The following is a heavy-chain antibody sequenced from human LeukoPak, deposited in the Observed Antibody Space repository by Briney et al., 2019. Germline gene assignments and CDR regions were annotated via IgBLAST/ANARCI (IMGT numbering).Heavy chain of an antibody. CDR2: INHSGST. CDR1: GGSFSGYY. CDR3: ARGFEGSGSLKYSHLGFDP. V-gene: IGHV4-34*01. J-gene: IGHJ5*02. D-gene: IGHD3-10*01. Sequence: SETLSLTCAVYGGSFSGYYWSWVRQPPRKGLEWIGEINHSGSTNYNPSLKSRVTISVDTSKNQFSLKLSSVTAADTAVYYCARGFEGSGSLKYSHLGFDPWGQGTLVTVSS.